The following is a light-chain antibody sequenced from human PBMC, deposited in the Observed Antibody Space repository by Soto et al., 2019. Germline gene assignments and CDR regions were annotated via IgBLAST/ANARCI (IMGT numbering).Light chain of an antibody. CDR1: SSDVGGYIS. CDR2: DVS. CDR3: SSYTSSRIRV. V-gene: IGLV2-14*01. Sequence: QSVLTHPGSWSESHGQSITISWTGTSSDVGGYISVSWYQQHPGKAPKLMIYDVSNRPSGVSNRFSGSKSGNTASLTISGLQDEDEADYYCSSYTSSRIRVFGTGTKVTVL. J-gene: IGLJ1*01.